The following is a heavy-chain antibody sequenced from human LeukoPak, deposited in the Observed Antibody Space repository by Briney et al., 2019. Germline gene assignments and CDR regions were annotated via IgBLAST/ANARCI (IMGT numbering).Heavy chain of an antibody. V-gene: IGHV1-2*02. Sequence: ASVKVSCKASGYTFTGYYIHWVRQAPGQGLEWMGWINPNSGGTNYAQKLQGRVTMTRDTSISTAYMDLSSLRSDDTAVYYCARRTADCYNLDYWGEGTLVTVSS. CDR3: ARRTADCYNLDY. J-gene: IGHJ4*02. D-gene: IGHD5-24*01. CDR2: INPNSGGT. CDR1: GYTFTGYY.